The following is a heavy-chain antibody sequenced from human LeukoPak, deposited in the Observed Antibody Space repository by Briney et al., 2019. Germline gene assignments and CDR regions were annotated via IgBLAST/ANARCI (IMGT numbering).Heavy chain of an antibody. Sequence: SETLSLTCTVSGGSISSSSYYWGWIRQPPGKGLEWIGSIYYSGSTYYNPSLKSRVTISVDTSKNQISLKLSSVTAADTAVYYCARSGGSYRRGGFDYWGQGTLVAVSS. J-gene: IGHJ4*02. CDR1: GGSISSSSYY. CDR3: ARSGGSYRRGGFDY. D-gene: IGHD1-26*01. CDR2: IYYSGST. V-gene: IGHV4-39*01.